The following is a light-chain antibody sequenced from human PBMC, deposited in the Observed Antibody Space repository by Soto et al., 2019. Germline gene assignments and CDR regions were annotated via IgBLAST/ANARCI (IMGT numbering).Light chain of an antibody. CDR3: SSYTGSSTVV. V-gene: IGLV2-14*01. Sequence: QSVLTQPASVSGSPGQSITISCTGTSSDVGGYDYVSWYQQLPGKAPKLLIYDVNNRPSGVSHRFSGSKSGNTASLTISGLQAEDEADYYCSSYTGSSTVVFGTGTQLTVL. CDR2: DVN. CDR1: SSDVGGYDY. J-gene: IGLJ7*01.